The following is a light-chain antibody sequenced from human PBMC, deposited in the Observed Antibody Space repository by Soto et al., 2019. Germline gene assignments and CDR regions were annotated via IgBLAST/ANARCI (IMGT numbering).Light chain of an antibody. Sequence: SQSPSTLSESKGDRVTITCRASQSISSWLAWYQQKPGQAPRLLIYGASSRATGIPVRFSGSGSGTDFTLTISRLEPEDFAVYYCQRYGTSTTFGQGTKVDVK. J-gene: IGKJ1*01. CDR1: QSISSW. V-gene: IGKV3-20*01. CDR3: QRYGTSTT. CDR2: GAS.